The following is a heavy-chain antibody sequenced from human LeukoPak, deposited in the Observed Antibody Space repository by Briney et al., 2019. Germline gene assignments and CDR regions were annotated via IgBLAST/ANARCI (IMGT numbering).Heavy chain of an antibody. Sequence: PSETLSLTCTVSGGSISSYYWSWIRQPPGKGLEWIGYIYYSGSTNYNPSLKSRVTISVDTSKNQFSLKLTSVSAADTAVYYCVSGYNPYFFDHWGQGTLVTVSS. CDR2: IYYSGST. V-gene: IGHV4-59*01. CDR1: GGSISSYY. J-gene: IGHJ4*02. D-gene: IGHD5-24*01. CDR3: VSGYNPYFFDH.